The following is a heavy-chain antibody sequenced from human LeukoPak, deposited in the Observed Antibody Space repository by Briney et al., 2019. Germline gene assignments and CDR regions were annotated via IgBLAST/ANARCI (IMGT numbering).Heavy chain of an antibody. J-gene: IGHJ3*02. Sequence: ASVTVSFKVSGYTLTELSMHWARQAPGKGLEGMGGFDPEDGETIYAQKFQGRVTITEDTSTDTAYMDLSSLRSEDTAVYYCATELSSSWARDAFDIWGQGTMVTVSS. CDR1: GYTLTELS. D-gene: IGHD6-13*01. CDR2: FDPEDGET. V-gene: IGHV1-24*01. CDR3: ATELSSSWARDAFDI.